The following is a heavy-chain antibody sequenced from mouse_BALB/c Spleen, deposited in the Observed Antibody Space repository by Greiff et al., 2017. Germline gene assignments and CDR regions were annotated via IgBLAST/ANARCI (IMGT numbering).Heavy chain of an antibody. CDR1: GFNIKDTY. D-gene: IGHD1-1*01. Sequence: EVQLQQSGAELVKPGASVKLSCTASGFNIKDTYMHWVKQRPEQGLEWIGRIDPANGNTKYDPKFQGKATITADTSSNTAYLQLSSLTSEDTAVYYCAFYYDSSQAWFAYWGQGTLVTVSA. V-gene: IGHV14-3*02. CDR3: AFYYDSSQAWFAY. J-gene: IGHJ3*01. CDR2: IDPANGNT.